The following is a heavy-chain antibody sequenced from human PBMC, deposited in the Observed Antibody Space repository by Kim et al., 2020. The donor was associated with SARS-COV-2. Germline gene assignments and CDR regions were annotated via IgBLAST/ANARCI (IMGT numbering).Heavy chain of an antibody. CDR3: VRATPVAPGLFDY. J-gene: IGHJ4*02. D-gene: IGHD2-21*01. Sequence: YADSVKGRFTVSRDNAKNTLYVLMNSLRVEDTAVYYCVRATPVAPGLFDYWGQGTLVTVSS. V-gene: IGHV3-74*03.